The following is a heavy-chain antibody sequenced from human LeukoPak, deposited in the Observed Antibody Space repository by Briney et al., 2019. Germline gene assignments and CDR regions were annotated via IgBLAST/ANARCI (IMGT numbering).Heavy chain of an antibody. Sequence: ASVKVSCKASGYTFTSNDFSWVRQAPGQGLEWMGWVGITDGRTNYAQKFQGRVTMTRDTSTSTVYMELSSLRSEDTAVYYCARALSHDVHYYYMDVWGKGTTVTVSS. CDR2: VGITDGRT. V-gene: IGHV1-18*01. J-gene: IGHJ6*03. CDR3: ARALSHDVHYYYMDV. CDR1: GYTFTSND.